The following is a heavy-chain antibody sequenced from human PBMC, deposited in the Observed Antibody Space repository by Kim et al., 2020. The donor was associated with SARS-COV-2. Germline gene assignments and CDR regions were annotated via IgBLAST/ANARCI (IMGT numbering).Heavy chain of an antibody. Sequence: SETLSLTCTVSGGSISSYYWSWIRQPPGKGLEWIGYIYYSGSTNYNPSLKSRVTISVDTSKNQFSLKLSSVTAADTAVYYCARGRLLFGEHFDYWGKGTL. CDR2: IYYSGST. D-gene: IGHD3-10*01. CDR1: GGSISSYY. CDR3: ARGRLLFGEHFDY. V-gene: IGHV4-59*13. J-gene: IGHJ4*02.